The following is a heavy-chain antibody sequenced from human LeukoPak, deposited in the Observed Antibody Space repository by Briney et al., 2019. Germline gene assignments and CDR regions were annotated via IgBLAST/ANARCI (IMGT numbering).Heavy chain of an antibody. Sequence: GGSLRLSCAASGFTFSSYSMHWVRQAPGKGLEWVSSISSSSSYIYYADSVKGRFTISRDNAKNSLYLQMNSLRAEDTAVYYCARDRRYVDTAMVADAFDIWGQGTMVTVSS. D-gene: IGHD5-18*01. V-gene: IGHV3-21*01. CDR3: ARDRRYVDTAMVADAFDI. CDR1: GFTFSSYS. CDR2: ISSSSSYI. J-gene: IGHJ3*02.